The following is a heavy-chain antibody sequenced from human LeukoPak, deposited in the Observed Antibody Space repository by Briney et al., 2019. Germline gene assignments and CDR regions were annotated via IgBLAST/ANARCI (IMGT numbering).Heavy chain of an antibody. CDR2: SYCGGST. CDR1: VFTVSSND. Sequence: GGSLRLSGAASVFTVSSNDMSWVRQAPGKGLEWISVSYCGGSTYYAASVKGRFTISRDNSKNTLYLQMTSLGADDPPVYYCRGVASGIYHHPSDYGGGGTQVSVPS. CDR3: RGVASGIYHHPSDY. D-gene: IGHD1-26*01. J-gene: IGHJ4*02. V-gene: IGHV3-53*01.